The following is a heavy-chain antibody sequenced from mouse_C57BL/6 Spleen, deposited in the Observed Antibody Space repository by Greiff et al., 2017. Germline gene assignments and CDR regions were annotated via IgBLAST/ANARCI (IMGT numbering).Heavy chain of an antibody. CDR1: GFSLTSYG. CDR3: AISTMSTTGFDY. Sequence: QVQLKESGPGLVQPSQSLSITCTVSGFSLTSYGVHWVRQSPGKGLEWLGVIWSGGSTDYNAAFISRLSISKDNSKSQVFFKMNSLQADDTAIYSCAISTMSTTGFDYWGQGTTLTVSS. D-gene: IGHD2-4*01. J-gene: IGHJ2*01. V-gene: IGHV2-2*01. CDR2: IWSGGST.